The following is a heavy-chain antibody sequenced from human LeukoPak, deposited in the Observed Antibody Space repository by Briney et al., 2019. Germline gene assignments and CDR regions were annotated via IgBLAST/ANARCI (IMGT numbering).Heavy chain of an antibody. CDR2: IIPIFGAA. Sequence: SVKVSCKASGGTFSSYAISWVRQAPGQGLEWMGGIIPIFGAANYAQKFQGRVTITADESTSTAYMELSSLRSEDTAVYYCARDRYYDSSGYYDDGDAFDIWGQGTMVTVSS. V-gene: IGHV1-69*13. J-gene: IGHJ3*02. CDR3: ARDRYYDSSGYYDDGDAFDI. D-gene: IGHD3-22*01. CDR1: GGTFSSYA.